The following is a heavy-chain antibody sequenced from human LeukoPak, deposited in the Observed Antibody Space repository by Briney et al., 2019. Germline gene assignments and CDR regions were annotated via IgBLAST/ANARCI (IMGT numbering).Heavy chain of an antibody. CDR2: ITDSGFTT. D-gene: IGHD2-2*02. V-gene: IGHV3-23*01. J-gene: IGHJ4*02. CDR1: GFTFSSYA. Sequence: PGGSLRLSXAASGFTFSSYAMSWVGQAPGKGLEWVSGITDSGFTTFYANSVKGRFTISRDNSKNTLYLQMNSLRAEDTAVYYCANAGFCSSTTCYNPFDHWGQGTLVTVSS. CDR3: ANAGFCSSTTCYNPFDH.